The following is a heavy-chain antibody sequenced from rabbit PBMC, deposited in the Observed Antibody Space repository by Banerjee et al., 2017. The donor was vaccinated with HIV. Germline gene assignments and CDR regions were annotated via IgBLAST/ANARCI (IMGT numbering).Heavy chain of an antibody. J-gene: IGHJ4*01. V-gene: IGHV1S7*01. CDR1: GFDFSSYY. CDR3: ARDRNGYLGFGFNL. Sequence: QLKESGGGLVQPGGSLKLSCKASGFDFSSYYMSWVRQAPGKGLEWIGYIDPVFGSTYYASWVNGRFTISSHNAQNTLYLQLNSLTAADTATYFCARDRNGYLGFGFNLWGPGTLVTVS. CDR2: IDPVFGST. D-gene: IGHD1-1*01.